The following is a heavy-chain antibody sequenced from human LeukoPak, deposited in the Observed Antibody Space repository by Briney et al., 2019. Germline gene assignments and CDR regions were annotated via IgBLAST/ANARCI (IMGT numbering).Heavy chain of an antibody. CDR1: GYTLTELS. V-gene: IGHV1-24*01. J-gene: IGHJ6*02. CDR2: FDPEDGET. CDR3: AGVSYYYYGMDV. Sequence: ASVKVSCKVSGYTLTELSMHWVRQAPGKGLEWRGGFDPEDGETIYAQKFQGRVTMTEDTSTDTAYMELSSLRSEDTAVYYCAGVSYYYYGMDVWGQGTTVTVSS.